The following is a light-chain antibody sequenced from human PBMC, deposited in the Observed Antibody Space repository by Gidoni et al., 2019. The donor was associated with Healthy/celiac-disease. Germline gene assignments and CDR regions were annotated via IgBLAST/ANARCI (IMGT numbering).Light chain of an antibody. Sequence: EIVLTQSPGTLSLSPGDRATLSCMASQSVSSSYLAWYQQKPGQAPRLLIYGASSRATGIPDRFSGSGSGTDFTLTISRLEPEDFAVYYCQQYGSSLYTFGQGTKLEIK. CDR3: QQYGSSLYT. CDR2: GAS. CDR1: QSVSSSY. J-gene: IGKJ2*01. V-gene: IGKV3-20*01.